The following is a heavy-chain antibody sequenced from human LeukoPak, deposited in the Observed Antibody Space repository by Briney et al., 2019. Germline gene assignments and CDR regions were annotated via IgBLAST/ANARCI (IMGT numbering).Heavy chain of an antibody. CDR3: ARLISSSHFDY. Sequence: SETLSLTCAVSGYSISSGYYWGWIRQPPGKGLEWIGSIYHSGSTYYNPSLKSRVTISVDTSKNQFSLKLSSVTAADTAVYYCARLISSSHFDYWGQGTLVTDSS. CDR2: IYHSGST. D-gene: IGHD6-13*01. J-gene: IGHJ4*02. CDR1: GYSISSGYY. V-gene: IGHV4-38-2*01.